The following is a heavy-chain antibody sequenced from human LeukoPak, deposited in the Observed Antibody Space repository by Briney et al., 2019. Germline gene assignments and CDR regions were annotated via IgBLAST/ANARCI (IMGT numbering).Heavy chain of an antibody. D-gene: IGHD3-22*01. V-gene: IGHV4-4*07. Sequence: SETLSLTCTVSGGSISSYYWSWIRQPAGKGLEWIGRIYTSGSTNYNPSLKSRVTMSVDTSKNQFSLKLSSVTAADTAVYYCATDSSGYYHEAFDIWGQGTMVTVSP. CDR1: GGSISSYY. CDR3: ATDSSGYYHEAFDI. CDR2: IYTSGST. J-gene: IGHJ3*02.